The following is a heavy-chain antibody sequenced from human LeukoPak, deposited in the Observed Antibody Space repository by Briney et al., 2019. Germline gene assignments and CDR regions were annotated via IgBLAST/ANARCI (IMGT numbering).Heavy chain of an antibody. CDR3: AREGRTRVPLY. Sequence: SETLSLTCTVSGGSISTSNYYWSWIRQPPGKGLEWIGEINHSGSTNYNPSLKSRVTISVDTSKNQFSLKLSSVTAADTAVYYCAREGRTRVPLYWGQGTLVTVSS. J-gene: IGHJ4*02. CDR2: INHSGST. D-gene: IGHD5/OR15-5a*01. V-gene: IGHV4-39*07. CDR1: GGSISTSNYY.